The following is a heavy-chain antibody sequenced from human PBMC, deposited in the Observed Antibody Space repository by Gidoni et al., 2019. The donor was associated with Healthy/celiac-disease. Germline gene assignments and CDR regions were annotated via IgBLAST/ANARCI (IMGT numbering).Heavy chain of an antibody. CDR2: ISGNGGTT. CDR3: AKDGGLLPLD. Sequence: EVQLLESGAGLVLPGGSPSLPCEASGFTFSSQAMSWVRQAPGKGLELVSAISGNGGTTSYADSVKGRFTISRDNSKNTLCLQMNSLRGEDTAVYYCAKDGGLLPLDWGQGTLVTVSS. J-gene: IGHJ4*02. V-gene: IGHV3-23*01. CDR1: GFTFSSQA. D-gene: IGHD2-21*01.